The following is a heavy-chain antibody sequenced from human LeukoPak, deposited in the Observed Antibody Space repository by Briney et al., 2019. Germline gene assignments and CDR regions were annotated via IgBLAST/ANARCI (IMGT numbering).Heavy chain of an antibody. D-gene: IGHD3-22*01. V-gene: IGHV1-24*01. J-gene: IGHJ4*02. Sequence: ASVKVSCKGSSYTLTELSMHWVRQPPGKGLEWMGGFDPEDGETIYAQKFQGRVTMTEDTSTDTAYMELSSLRSEATTVYYCATYSFDSNSFSYAGGFFDYWGQGTLVTVSS. CDR2: FDPEDGET. CDR1: SYTLTELS. CDR3: ATYSFDSNSFSYAGGFFDY.